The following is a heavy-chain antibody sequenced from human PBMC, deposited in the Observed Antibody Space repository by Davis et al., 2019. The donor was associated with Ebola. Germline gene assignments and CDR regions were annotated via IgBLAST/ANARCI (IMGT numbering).Heavy chain of an antibody. J-gene: IGHJ6*04. D-gene: IGHD3-3*01. CDR3: AKSGLSFGVVKYHYGMDV. CDR1: GIFFSTSP. V-gene: IGHV3-30*04. CDR2: ISYDGSNK. Sequence: GESLKISCAASGIFFSTSPMHWVRQAPGKGLEWVAVISYDGSNKYYADSVRGRFTVSRDNSENTVYLQMNSLRAEDTAVYYCAKSGLSFGVVKYHYGMDVWGKGTTVTVSS.